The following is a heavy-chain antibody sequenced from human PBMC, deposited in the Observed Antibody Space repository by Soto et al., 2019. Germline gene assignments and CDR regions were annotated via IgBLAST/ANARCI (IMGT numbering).Heavy chain of an antibody. CDR1: GFTFSSYA. CDR2: ISYDGSNK. V-gene: IGHV3-30-3*01. D-gene: IGHD6-19*01. Sequence: QVQLVESGGGVVQPGRSLRLSCAASGFTFSSYAMHWVRQAPGKGLEWVAVISYDGSNKYYADSVKGRFTISRDNSKNTLYLQMNSLRAEDKAVYYCARDLGSSGWTNYYYYGMDVWGQGTTVTVSS. J-gene: IGHJ6*02. CDR3: ARDLGSSGWTNYYYYGMDV.